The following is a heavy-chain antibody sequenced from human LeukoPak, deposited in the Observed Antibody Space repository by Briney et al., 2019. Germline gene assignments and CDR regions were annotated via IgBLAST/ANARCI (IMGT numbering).Heavy chain of an antibody. CDR2: MNPNSGTT. Sequence: FXXXEINWVRQATXQGXEWMGWMNPNSGTTGYAQKFQGRVTMPRNTSISTAYMELSSLRSEDTAVYYRARGGYDSSGYWGYYYYYYGMDVWGQGTTVTVSS. V-gene: IGHV1-8*01. CDR1: FXXXE. CDR3: ARGGYDSSGYWGYYYYYYGMDV. D-gene: IGHD3-22*01. J-gene: IGHJ6*02.